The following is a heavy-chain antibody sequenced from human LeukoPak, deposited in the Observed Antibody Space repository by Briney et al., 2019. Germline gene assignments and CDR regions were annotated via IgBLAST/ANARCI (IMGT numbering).Heavy chain of an antibody. CDR3: ARQNLDTAMVTIDY. CDR2: IYPGDSDT. V-gene: IGHV5-51*01. J-gene: IGHJ4*02. CDR1: GYSFTSYW. Sequence: GESLKISCKGSGYSFTSYWIGWVRQMPGKGLGWMGIIYPGDSDTRYSPSFQGQVTISADKSISTAYLQWSSLTGSDSAMYYCARQNLDTAMVTIDYWGEGTLVTVSS. D-gene: IGHD5-18*01.